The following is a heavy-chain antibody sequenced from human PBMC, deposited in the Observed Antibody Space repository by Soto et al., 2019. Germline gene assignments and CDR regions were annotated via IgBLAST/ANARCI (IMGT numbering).Heavy chain of an antibody. Sequence: SETLSLTCTVSGGSIRSGGYFWSWVRQQPGKGLEWIGHIYYRGGTSYNPSLESRVAMSVDTSKNEFTLKVNSVTAADTAIYYCARFAKEENPKLESWYAFDFWGRGTLVTVSS. D-gene: IGHD6-13*01. J-gene: IGHJ4*02. V-gene: IGHV4-31*03. CDR3: ARFAKEENPKLESWYAFDF. CDR1: GGSIRSGGYF. CDR2: IYYRGGT.